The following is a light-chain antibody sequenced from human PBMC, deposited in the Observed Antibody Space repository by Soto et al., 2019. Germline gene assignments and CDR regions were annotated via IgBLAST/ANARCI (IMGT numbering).Light chain of an antibody. CDR1: SSDVGGYNY. J-gene: IGLJ1*01. Sequence: QSALTQPASVSGSPGQSITISCTGTSSDVGGYNYVSWYQQHPGKAPKLMIYDVSNRPSGVSNRFSGSKSGNTASLTISGLQAEDDDDYYCSSYTSSSTLVFGTGTKLTVL. CDR2: DVS. V-gene: IGLV2-14*01. CDR3: SSYTSSSTLV.